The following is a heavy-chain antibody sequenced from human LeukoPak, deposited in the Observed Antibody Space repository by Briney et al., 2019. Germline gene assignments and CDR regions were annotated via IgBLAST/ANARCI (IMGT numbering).Heavy chain of an antibody. CDR2: NSPGDSDT. V-gene: IGHV5-51*01. CDR3: ARRVAYNYAFVF. CDR1: DYTITYYR. Sequence: GASLDTSCEGSDYTITYYRLGGVRPPPGKGLEWMGINSPGDSDTKSSPSFQGQVTISDAKIITTASLQWSSLKASDSAMYYCARRVAYNYAFVFWGQGTLVTVSS. J-gene: IGHJ4*02. D-gene: IGHD5-18*01.